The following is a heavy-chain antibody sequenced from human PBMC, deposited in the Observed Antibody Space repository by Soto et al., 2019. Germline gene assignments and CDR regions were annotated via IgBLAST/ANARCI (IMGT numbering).Heavy chain of an antibody. CDR2: ISGSAGNA. CDR3: AKDGASGSYPPYYYFGMDV. D-gene: IGHD1-26*01. V-gene: IGHV3-23*01. J-gene: IGHJ6*02. CDR1: GFTFSSYA. Sequence: EVQRLESGGGLVQPGGSLRLSCAASGFTFSSYAMSWVRQAPGKGLEWVSTISGSAGNAYYADSVKGRFSISRDNSKNTLRLQMNSLRADDTAVYYCAKDGASGSYPPYYYFGMDVWGQGTTVTVSS.